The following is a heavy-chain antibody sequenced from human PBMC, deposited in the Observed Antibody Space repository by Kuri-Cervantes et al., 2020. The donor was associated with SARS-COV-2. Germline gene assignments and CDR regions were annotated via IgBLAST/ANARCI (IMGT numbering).Heavy chain of an antibody. CDR3: ARRLWSGYSFRYYHYMDV. J-gene: IGHJ6*03. V-gene: IGHV4-34*01. CDR2: INHSGST. D-gene: IGHD3-3*01. CDR1: GGSFSGYY. Sequence: GSLRLSCAVYGGSFSGYYWTWIRQPPGKGLEWIGEINHSGSTSYNPSLKSRVTISVDTSKNQISLKLSSVTAADTAVYYCARRLWSGYSFRYYHYMDVWGKGTTVTVFS.